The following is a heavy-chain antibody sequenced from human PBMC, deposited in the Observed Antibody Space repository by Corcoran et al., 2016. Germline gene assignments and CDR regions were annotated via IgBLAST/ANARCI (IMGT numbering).Heavy chain of an antibody. V-gene: IGHV1-46*01. D-gene: IGHD3-3*01. CDR1: GYTFTSYY. CDR2: INPSGGST. CDR3: ARDGEGNYGFWSGYLEYYYYYGMDV. Sequence: QVQLVQSGAEVKKPGASVKVSCKASGYTFTSYYMHWVRQAPGQGLEWMGIINPSGGSTSYTQKFQGRVTMTRDTSTSTVYMELSSLRSEDTAVYYCARDGEGNYGFWSGYLEYYYYYGMDVWGQGTTVTVSS. J-gene: IGHJ6*02.